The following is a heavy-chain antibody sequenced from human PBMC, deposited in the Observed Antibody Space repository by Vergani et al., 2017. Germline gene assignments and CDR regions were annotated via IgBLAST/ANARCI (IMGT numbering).Heavy chain of an antibody. J-gene: IGHJ6*02. CDR2: INPNSGGT. D-gene: IGHD3-10*01. CDR3: TMVRGVIPFYGMDV. CDR1: GYTFTGYY. V-gene: IGHV1-2*02. Sequence: QVQLVQSGAEVKKPGASVKVSCKASGYTFTGYYMHWVRQAPGQGLEWMGWINPNSGGTNYAQKFQGRVTMTRDTSISTAYMELSSVTAADTAVYYCTMVRGVIPFYGMDVWGQGTTVTVSS.